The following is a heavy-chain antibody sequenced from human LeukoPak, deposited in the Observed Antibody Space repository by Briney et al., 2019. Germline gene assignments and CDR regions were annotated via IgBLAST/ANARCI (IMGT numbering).Heavy chain of an antibody. CDR3: ARVLRYCSGGNCYSGGLGYMDV. CDR1: GFTFSDYH. CDR2: ISSSGSTI. D-gene: IGHD2-15*01. V-gene: IGHV3-11*01. J-gene: IGHJ6*03. Sequence: PGGSLRLSCAASGFTFSDYHLSWIRQAPGKGLEWVSYISSSGSTIYYADSVKGRFTISRDNAKNSLFLQMNSLRAEDTAVYYCARVLRYCSGGNCYSGGLGYMDVWGKGTTVTISS.